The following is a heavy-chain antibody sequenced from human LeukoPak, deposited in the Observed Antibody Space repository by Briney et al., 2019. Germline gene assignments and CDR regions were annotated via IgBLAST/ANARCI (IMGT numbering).Heavy chain of an antibody. CDR2: IRRKANNYAT. V-gene: IGHV3-73*01. Sequence: GGSLRLSCEASGFTFSGSAMHWVRQASGNGLEWVGHIRRKANNYATTYAASVKGRFTISRDDSTSTAYLQMNSLKTEDTAMYYCTRHLTIVEATPFDLWGQGTLVTVSS. D-gene: IGHD1-26*01. CDR1: GFTFSGSA. J-gene: IGHJ5*02. CDR3: TRHLTIVEATPFDL.